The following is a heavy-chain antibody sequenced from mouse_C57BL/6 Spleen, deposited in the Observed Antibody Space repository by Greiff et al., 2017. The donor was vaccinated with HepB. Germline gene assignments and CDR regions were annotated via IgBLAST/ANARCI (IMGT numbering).Heavy chain of an antibody. CDR1: GYTFTSYW. D-gene: IGHD1-1*01. Sequence: QVQLQQPGTELVKPGASVKLSCKASGYTFTSYWMHWVKQRPGQGLEWIGNINPSNGGTNYNEKFKSKATLTVDKSSSTDYMQRSSLTSEDSAVYYCARSRYYGSSYAWFAYWGQGTLVTVSA. CDR2: INPSNGGT. V-gene: IGHV1-53*01. CDR3: ARSRYYGSSYAWFAY. J-gene: IGHJ3*01.